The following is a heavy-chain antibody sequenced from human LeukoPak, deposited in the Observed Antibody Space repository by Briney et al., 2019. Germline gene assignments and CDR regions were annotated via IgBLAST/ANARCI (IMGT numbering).Heavy chain of an antibody. CDR3: AREGTMVSSFDY. CDR1: GFTFSTFW. D-gene: IGHD3-10*01. Sequence: GGSLRLSCAASGFTFSTFWMSWVRQTPGKRLEGVANIKEDGSDKYYVDSLKGRFTISRDNAFNSLYVQMNSMRAEDTAVYYCAREGTMVSSFDYWGQGTLVTVSS. V-gene: IGHV3-7*01. J-gene: IGHJ4*02. CDR2: IKEDGSDK.